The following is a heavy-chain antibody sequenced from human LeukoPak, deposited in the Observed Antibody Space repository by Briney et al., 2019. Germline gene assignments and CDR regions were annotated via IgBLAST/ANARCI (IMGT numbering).Heavy chain of an antibody. J-gene: IGHJ4*02. V-gene: IGHV4-39*01. D-gene: IGHD5-18*01. Sequence: SETLSLTCSVSGGSISSSGYYWGWIRQPPGKGLEWTASIYYTGSTYDNPSLKSRVTISVDTSKNQFSLKLSSVTAADTAVYYCARHLYSYGKSYFDYWGQGTLVAVSS. CDR3: ARHLYSYGKSYFDY. CDR1: GGSISSSGYY. CDR2: IYYTGST.